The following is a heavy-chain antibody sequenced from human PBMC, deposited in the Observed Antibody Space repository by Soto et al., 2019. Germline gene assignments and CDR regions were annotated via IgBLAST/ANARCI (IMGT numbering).Heavy chain of an antibody. J-gene: IGHJ3*02. CDR2: IYYSGST. V-gene: IGHV4-61*01. Sequence: SETLSLTCTVSGGSVSSGSYYWSWIRQPPGKGLEWIGYIYYSGSTNYNPSLKSRVTISVDTSKNQFSLKLSSVTAADTAVYYCARESGEYCGGDCYSWAFDIWGQGTMVTVSS. CDR3: ARESGEYCGGDCYSWAFDI. CDR1: GGSVSSGSYY. D-gene: IGHD2-21*02.